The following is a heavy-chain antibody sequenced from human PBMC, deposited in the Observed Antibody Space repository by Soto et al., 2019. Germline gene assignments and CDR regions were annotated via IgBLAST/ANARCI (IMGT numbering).Heavy chain of an antibody. J-gene: IGHJ5*02. CDR3: ARHIAVAAMVNWFDP. Sequence: SETLSLTCTVSGGSISSYYWSWIRQPPGKGLEWIGYIYYSGSTNYNPSLKSRVTISVDTSKNQFSLKLSSVTAADTAVYYCARHIAVAAMVNWFDPWGQGTLVTVS. V-gene: IGHV4-59*08. D-gene: IGHD6-19*01. CDR2: IYYSGST. CDR1: GGSISSYY.